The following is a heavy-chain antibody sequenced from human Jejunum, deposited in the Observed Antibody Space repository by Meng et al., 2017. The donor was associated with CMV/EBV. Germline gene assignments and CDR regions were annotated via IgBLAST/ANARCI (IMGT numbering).Heavy chain of an antibody. D-gene: IGHD2-2*01. J-gene: IGHJ4*02. CDR2: IYSGGSI. CDR1: GFTVSSKY. V-gene: IGHV3-66*01. Sequence: EVQVVESGGGLVQPGGALRLSCAASGFTVSSKYMTWVRQGPGKGLEWVSVIYSGGSIYYADSVKGRFTISRDNSKNTLYLQMNNLRAEDTAVYYCASAPSDDRWYQLLSWGQGTLVTVSS. CDR3: ASAPSDDRWYQLLS.